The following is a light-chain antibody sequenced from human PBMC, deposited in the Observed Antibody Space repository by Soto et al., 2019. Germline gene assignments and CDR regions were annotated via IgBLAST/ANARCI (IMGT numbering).Light chain of an antibody. Sequence: EIVMTQSPATLAVSPWERATLSCRASQSVRINVAWYQQKPGQAPRLLVYGASTRASGIPDRFSGSGSGTEFTLTISSLQSEDFAVYYCQEYSKWPSRTFGQGTKVDI. CDR2: GAS. J-gene: IGKJ1*01. CDR1: QSVRIN. CDR3: QEYSKWPSRT. V-gene: IGKV3-15*01.